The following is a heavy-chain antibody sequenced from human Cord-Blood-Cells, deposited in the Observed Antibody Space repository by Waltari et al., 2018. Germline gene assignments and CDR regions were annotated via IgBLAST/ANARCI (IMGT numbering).Heavy chain of an antibody. Sequence: QVQLQQWGAGRLKPLETLSLTCAVHGGSSRGSSRRWIRHPPGKGLEWIGEINHSGSTNYNPSLKSLVTMSGDTSNNQFSLKLSSVTAADAAVYYCARGRRVWASRYWYFDLWGRGTLVTVSS. D-gene: IGHD7-27*01. CDR1: GGSSRGSS. J-gene: IGHJ2*01. CDR3: ARGRRVWASRYWYFDL. CDR2: INHSGST. V-gene: IGHV4-34*01.